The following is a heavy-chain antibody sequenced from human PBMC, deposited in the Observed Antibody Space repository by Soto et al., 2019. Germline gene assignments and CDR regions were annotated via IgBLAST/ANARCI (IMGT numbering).Heavy chain of an antibody. D-gene: IGHD3-22*01. V-gene: IGHV4-34*01. CDR3: ARASYYYDSSGYIYYFDY. CDR1: GGSFSGYC. Sequence: PSVTLSVTCAVDGGSFSGYCWTWIRQPPGTGLEWIGEINHSGSTYYNPSLKSRVTISVDRSKNQFSLKLSSVTAADTAVYYCARASYYYDSSGYIYYFDYWGQGTLVTVSS. J-gene: IGHJ4*02. CDR2: INHSGST.